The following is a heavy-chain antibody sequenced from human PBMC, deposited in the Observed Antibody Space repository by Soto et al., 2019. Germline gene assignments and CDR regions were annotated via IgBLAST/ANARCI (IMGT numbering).Heavy chain of an antibody. J-gene: IGHJ4*02. Sequence: EVQLLESGGGLVQPGGSLRLSCAASEFTFTSYAMSWVRQAPGKGLEWVSDISGSGDSTYYADSVKGRFTISRDNSKNTLYLQMNSLRADDTAVYYCAKGRRSGSYRSRGFDYWGQGILFTVSS. CDR1: EFTFTSYA. CDR2: ISGSGDST. D-gene: IGHD1-26*01. V-gene: IGHV3-23*01. CDR3: AKGRRSGSYRSRGFDY.